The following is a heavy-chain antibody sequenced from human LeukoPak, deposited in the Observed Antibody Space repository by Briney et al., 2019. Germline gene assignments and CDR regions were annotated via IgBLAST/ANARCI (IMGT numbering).Heavy chain of an antibody. CDR2: ISGSGGST. J-gene: IGHJ6*03. Sequence: PGGSLRLSCAASGFTFSSHGMNWVRQAPGKGLEWVSAISGSGGSTYYADSVKGRFTISRDNSKNTLYLQMNSLRAEDTAVYYCAKGDCSSTSCVRWDYYYYYTDVWGKGTTVTISS. D-gene: IGHD2-2*01. CDR1: GFTFSSHG. CDR3: AKGDCSSTSCVRWDYYYYYTDV. V-gene: IGHV3-23*01.